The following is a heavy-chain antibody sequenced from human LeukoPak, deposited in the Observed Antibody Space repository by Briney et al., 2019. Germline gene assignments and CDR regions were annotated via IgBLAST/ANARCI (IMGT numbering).Heavy chain of an antibody. Sequence: GGSLRLSWQAPGFTFNGYAMYWVRQPPGRGLEWFSGFFGGGGSAHYADSVKSRFTISRDNSKNTVYLQMDSLRVEDTAVYYCGKTTTGYSSGRYPGWPVDYWGQGTLVTVSS. D-gene: IGHD6-19*01. J-gene: IGHJ4*02. V-gene: IGHV3-23*01. CDR2: FFGGGGSA. CDR3: GKTTTGYSSGRYPGWPVDY. CDR1: GFTFNGYA.